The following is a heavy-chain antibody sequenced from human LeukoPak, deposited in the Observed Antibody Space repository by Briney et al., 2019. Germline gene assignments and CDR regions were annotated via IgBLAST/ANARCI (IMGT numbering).Heavy chain of an antibody. CDR1: GFIFGNYV. J-gene: IGHJ4*02. CDR3: AREGYYGSGSPPSLYFDY. V-gene: IGHV3-30-3*01. D-gene: IGHD3-10*01. CDR2: TSSDLNVK. Sequence: GTSLRLSCAASGFIFGNYVIHWVRQAPGKGLEWVAVTSSDLNVKLYADSVKGRFTISRDNSRSTLYLQMNSLRPEDTAIYYCAREGYYGSGSPPSLYFDYWGQGTLVTVSS.